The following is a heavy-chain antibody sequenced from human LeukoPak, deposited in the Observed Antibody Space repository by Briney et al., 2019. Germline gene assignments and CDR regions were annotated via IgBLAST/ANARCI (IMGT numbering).Heavy chain of an antibody. CDR3: ASRTQSSGWYYDY. Sequence: PSETLSLTCTVSGGSISSSSFYWGWIRQPPGKGLEWIGSIYYSGSTYYNPSLKSRVTISADTSKNQFSLKLSSVTAADTAVYYCASRTQSSGWYYDYWGQGTLVTVSS. J-gene: IGHJ4*02. CDR1: GGSISSSSFY. V-gene: IGHV4-39*01. CDR2: IYYSGST. D-gene: IGHD6-19*01.